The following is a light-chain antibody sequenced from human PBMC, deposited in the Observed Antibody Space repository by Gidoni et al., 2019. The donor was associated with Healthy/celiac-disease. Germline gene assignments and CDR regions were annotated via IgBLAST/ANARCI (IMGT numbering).Light chain of an antibody. Sequence: SYELTQPLSVSVALGQTARITCGGNNIGSKNVPWYQQKPGQAPVLVIYRDSNRPSGIPERFSGSNSGSTATLTISRAQAGDEADYYCQVWDSSVVFGGGTKLTVL. CDR3: QVWDSSVV. CDR1: NIGSKN. V-gene: IGLV3-9*01. CDR2: RDS. J-gene: IGLJ2*01.